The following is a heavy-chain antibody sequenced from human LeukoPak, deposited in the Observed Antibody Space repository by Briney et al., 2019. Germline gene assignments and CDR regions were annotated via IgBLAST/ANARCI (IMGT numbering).Heavy chain of an antibody. V-gene: IGHV1-24*01. CDR1: GYTLTELS. Sequence: ASVKVSCKVSGYTLTELSMHWVRQAPGIGLEWMGGFDPEDGETIYAQKFQGRVTMTEDTSTDTAYMELSSLRSEDTAVYYCATDSLRNDAFDIWGQGTMVTVSS. J-gene: IGHJ3*02. CDR2: FDPEDGET. D-gene: IGHD4-17*01. CDR3: ATDSLRNDAFDI.